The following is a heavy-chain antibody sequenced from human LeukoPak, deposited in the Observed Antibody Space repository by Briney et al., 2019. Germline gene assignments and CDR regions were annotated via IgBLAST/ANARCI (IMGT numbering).Heavy chain of an antibody. CDR1: GFAFNSYS. Sequence: GGSLRLSCAASGFAFNSYSIKWVRQAPGKGLEWVSSITSRSSHIYYADSVKGRFTISRDNAKNSLDLQMSSLRADDTAVYYCARDHKWAFDYWGQGTLVTVSS. CDR3: ARDHKWAFDY. CDR2: ITSRSSHI. J-gene: IGHJ4*02. D-gene: IGHD1-26*01. V-gene: IGHV3-21*01.